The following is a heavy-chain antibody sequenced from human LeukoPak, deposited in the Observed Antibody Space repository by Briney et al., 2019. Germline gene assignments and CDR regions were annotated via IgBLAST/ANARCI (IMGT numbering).Heavy chain of an antibody. CDR3: ARSGTYYYDSSGYYYPIY. CDR2: IYYSGST. J-gene: IGHJ4*02. V-gene: IGHV4-59*01. Sequence: SETLSLTCTVSGGSISSYYWSWIRQPPGEGLEWIGYIYYSGSTNYNPSLKSRVTISVDTSKNQFSLKLSSVTAADTAVYYCARSGTYYYDSSGYYYPIYWGQGTLVTVSS. CDR1: GGSISSYY. D-gene: IGHD3-22*01.